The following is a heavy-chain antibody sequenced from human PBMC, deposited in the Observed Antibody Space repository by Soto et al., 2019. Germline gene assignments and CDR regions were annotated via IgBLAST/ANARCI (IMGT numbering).Heavy chain of an antibody. V-gene: IGHV3-7*03. CDR3: TRDLDTRGSAPISEF. Sequence: PGGSLRLSCAGSGFTFGADWMSWVRQAPGNGLEWVANINRAGNDRYYVDSVKGRFTISRDNARSSLYLQMDSLRAEDTAVYYCTRDLDTRGSAPISEFWGQGTLVTVSS. CDR1: GFTFGADW. CDR2: INRAGNDR. D-gene: IGHD3-22*01. J-gene: IGHJ4*02.